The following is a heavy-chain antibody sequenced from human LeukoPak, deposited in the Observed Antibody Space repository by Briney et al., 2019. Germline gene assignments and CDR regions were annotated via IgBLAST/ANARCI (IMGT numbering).Heavy chain of an antibody. J-gene: IGHJ1*01. CDR1: GGSVSSGSYY. Sequence: SETLSLTCTVSGGSVSSGSYYWSWIRQPPGKGLEWIGNIYYSGSTNYNPSLKSRVTISADTSKNQFSLKLSSVTAADTAVYYCAREERNSWDRYFQHWGQGTLVTVSS. V-gene: IGHV4-61*01. CDR3: AREERNSWDRYFQH. D-gene: IGHD6-13*01. CDR2: IYYSGST.